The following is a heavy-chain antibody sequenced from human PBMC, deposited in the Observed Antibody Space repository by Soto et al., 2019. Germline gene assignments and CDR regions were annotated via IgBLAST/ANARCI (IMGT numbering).Heavy chain of an antibody. CDR2: ISSSSSFR. V-gene: IGHV3-21*01. D-gene: IGHD2-21*01. CDR3: ARDPPLSVLVVVATDDF. Sequence: PGGPLRFSCAASGFTFSSYWMSWVRQPPGKGLEWVSSISSSSSFRNYADSVKGRFSISRDNDKNLVYLQMDSLRAEDTAVYYCARDPPLSVLVVVATDDFWGQGTLVTVSS. J-gene: IGHJ4*02. CDR1: GFTFSSYW.